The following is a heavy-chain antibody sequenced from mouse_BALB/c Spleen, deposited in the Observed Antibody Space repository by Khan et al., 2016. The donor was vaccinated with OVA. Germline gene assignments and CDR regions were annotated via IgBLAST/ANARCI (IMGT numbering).Heavy chain of an antibody. CDR2: IDPCSGGT. D-gene: IGHD2-2*01. V-gene: IGHV1-42*01. CDR3: TIHGYVGLLAY. J-gene: IGHJ3*01. Sequence: VQLQQSGPELMKPGASVKISCKASGFSFTSYYIHWVMQSHGTSLEWIGYIDPCSGGTTYHEKFKGKATLTVDKSSSTVYIHLSNLTSEDSAVYYCTIHGYVGLLAYWGQGTLVTVSA. CDR1: GFSFTSYY.